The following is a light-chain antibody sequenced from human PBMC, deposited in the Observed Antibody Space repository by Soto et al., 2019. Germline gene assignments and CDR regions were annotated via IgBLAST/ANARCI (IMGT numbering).Light chain of an antibody. J-gene: IGLJ2*01. CDR3: QVWESIVV. CDR1: KLGEKY. Sequence: SYELTQPPSVSVSPGQTAIITCSGHKLGEKYTSWYQQKPGQSPLLVIYQDTQRPSGIPDRFSGSKSGNTATLTISGTQSMDEADYYCQVWESIVVFGGGTKVTVL. V-gene: IGLV3-1*01. CDR2: QDT.